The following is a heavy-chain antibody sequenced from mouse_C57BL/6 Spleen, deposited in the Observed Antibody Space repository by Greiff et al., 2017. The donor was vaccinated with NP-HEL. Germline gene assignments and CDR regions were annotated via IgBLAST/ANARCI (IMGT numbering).Heavy chain of an antibody. CDR3: ARSLDYGSSLDY. CDR2: IYPGDGDT. V-gene: IGHV1-80*01. J-gene: IGHJ4*01. Sequence: LVESGAELVKPGASVKISCKASGYAFSSYWMNWVKQRPGKGLEWIGQIYPGDGDTNYNGKFKGKATLTADKSSSTAYMQLSSLTSEDSAVYFCARSLDYGSSLDYWGQGTSVTVSS. CDR1: GYAFSSYW. D-gene: IGHD1-1*01.